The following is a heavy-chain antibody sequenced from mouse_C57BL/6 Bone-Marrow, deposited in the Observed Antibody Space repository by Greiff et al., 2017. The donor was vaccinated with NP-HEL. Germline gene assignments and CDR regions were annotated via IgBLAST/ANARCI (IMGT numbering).Heavy chain of an antibody. CDR2: IYPGNSDT. J-gene: IGHJ2*01. D-gene: IGHD1-1*01. Sequence: EVQLQQSGTVLARPGASVKMSCKTSGYTFTSYWMHWVKQRPGQGLEWIGAIYPGNSDTSYNQKFKGKAKLTAVTSASTAYMALSILSNEDSAVYCCTRPFTTVVADYWGQGTTLTVSS. V-gene: IGHV1-5*01. CDR1: GYTFTSYW. CDR3: TRPFTTVVADY.